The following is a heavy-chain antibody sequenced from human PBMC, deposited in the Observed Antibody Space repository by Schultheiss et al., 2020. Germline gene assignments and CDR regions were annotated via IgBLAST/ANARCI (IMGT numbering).Heavy chain of an antibody. CDR2: ISSTSSYM. CDR3: AMQWLELRLGYYFDY. CDR1: GFTFNTYT. D-gene: IGHD6-19*01. J-gene: IGHJ4*02. Sequence: GGSLRLSCAASGFTFNTYTMNWVRQAPGKGLEWVSSISSTSSYMYIADSMKGRFTISSDNSKNTLYLQMNSLRAEDTAVYYCAMQWLELRLGYYFDYWGQGTLVTVSS. V-gene: IGHV3-21*01.